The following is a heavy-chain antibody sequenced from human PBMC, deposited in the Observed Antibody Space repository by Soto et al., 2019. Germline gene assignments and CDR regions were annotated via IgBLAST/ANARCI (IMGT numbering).Heavy chain of an antibody. D-gene: IGHD2-2*01. J-gene: IGHJ6*02. CDR3: ARGDCISTSCYPYYYYYGMDV. CDR1: GGTFSSYA. V-gene: IGHV1-69*13. Sequence: SVKVSCKASGGTFSSYAISWVRQAPGQGLEWMGGIIPIFGTANYAQKFQGRVTITADESTSTAYMELSSLRSEDTAVYYCARGDCISTSCYPYYYYYGMDVWGQGTTVTVSS. CDR2: IIPIFGTA.